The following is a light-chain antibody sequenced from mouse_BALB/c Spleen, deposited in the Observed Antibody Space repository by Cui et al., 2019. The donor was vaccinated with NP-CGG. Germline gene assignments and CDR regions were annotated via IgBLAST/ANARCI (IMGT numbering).Light chain of an antibody. Sequence: GVLTPESAPTTSPGETVTLTCRSSTGAVTTTNYANWVQEKPDHLFTGLIGGTNNRAPGVPARFSGSLIGDKAALTITGAQTEDEAIYFCALWYSNHWVFGGGTKLTVL. V-gene: IGLV1*01. CDR2: GTN. CDR3: ALWYSNHWV. J-gene: IGLJ1*01. CDR1: TGAVTTTNY.